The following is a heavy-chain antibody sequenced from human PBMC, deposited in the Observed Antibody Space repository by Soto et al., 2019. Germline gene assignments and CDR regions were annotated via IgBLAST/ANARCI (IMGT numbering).Heavy chain of an antibody. V-gene: IGHV1-2*04. Sequence: QVQLVQAGAEVKKPGASVKVSCKASGYTFTGYYMHWVRQAPGQGLEWMGWINPNSGGTNYAQKFQVWVTMTRDTSISTAYLELSRLRSDDTAVYYCAREPGVAGTWGTYDYWCQGNMVTVSS. D-gene: IGHD6-19*01. CDR2: INPNSGGT. J-gene: IGHJ4*02. CDR1: GYTFTGYY. CDR3: AREPGVAGTWGTYDY.